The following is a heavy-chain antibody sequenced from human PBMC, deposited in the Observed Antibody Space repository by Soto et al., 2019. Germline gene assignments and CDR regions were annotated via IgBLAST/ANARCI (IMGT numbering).Heavy chain of an antibody. CDR2: IGTAGDT. V-gene: IGHV3-13*01. CDR3: ARAGVYYDYIWGSYRDYAFDI. Sequence: EVQLVESGGGLVQPGGSLRLSCAASGFTFSSYDMHWVRQATGKGLEWVSAIGTAGDTYYPGSVKGRFTISRENAKNYLYLQMNSLRAGDTAVYYCARAGVYYDYIWGSYRDYAFDIWGQGTMVTVSS. D-gene: IGHD3-16*02. CDR1: GFTFSSYD. J-gene: IGHJ3*02.